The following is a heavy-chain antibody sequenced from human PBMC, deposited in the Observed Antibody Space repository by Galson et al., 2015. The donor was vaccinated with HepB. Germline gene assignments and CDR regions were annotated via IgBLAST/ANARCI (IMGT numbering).Heavy chain of an antibody. V-gene: IGHV1-3*01. D-gene: IGHD6-19*01. Sequence: SVKVSCKASGYTFTSYAMHWVRQAPGQRLEWMGWINAGNGNTKYSQKFQGRVTITRDTSASTAYMELSSLRSEDTAVYYCARGPWGWYPDYFQHWGQGTLVTVSS. CDR3: ARGPWGWYPDYFQH. CDR2: INAGNGNT. J-gene: IGHJ1*01. CDR1: GYTFTSYA.